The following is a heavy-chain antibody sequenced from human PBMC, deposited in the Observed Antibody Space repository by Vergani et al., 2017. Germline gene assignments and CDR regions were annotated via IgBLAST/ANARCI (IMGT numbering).Heavy chain of an antibody. D-gene: IGHD4/OR15-4a*01. CDR2: IKTKTDGWTT. Sequence: EVQLVESGGGLVKPGGSLRLSCAASGFTFSNAWLNWVRQAPGKGVEWVGRIKTKTDGWTTDYAAPVKGRVTISRDDSKNTLYLQMNSLKTEDTAVYYCTTIYSYGGFDYWGQGTLVTVSS. CDR3: TTIYSYGGFDY. V-gene: IGHV3-15*01. CDR1: GFTFSNAW. J-gene: IGHJ4*02.